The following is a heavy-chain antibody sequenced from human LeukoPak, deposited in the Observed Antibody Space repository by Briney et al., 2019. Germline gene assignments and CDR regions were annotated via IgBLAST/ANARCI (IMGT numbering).Heavy chain of an antibody. V-gene: IGHV3-23*01. CDR2: VSDGGGRT. CDR3: TKNQILDDSGSWYAF. CDR1: GFTFSTNA. Sequence: GGSLRLSCGAPGFTFSTNAMSWVRQAPGKGLEWVSGVSDGGGRTFYAESVKGRFTVSRDNSKNTLYLRMNSLRAEDTAIYYCTKNQILDDSGSWYAFWGQGTLVTVSS. J-gene: IGHJ4*02. D-gene: IGHD6-13*01.